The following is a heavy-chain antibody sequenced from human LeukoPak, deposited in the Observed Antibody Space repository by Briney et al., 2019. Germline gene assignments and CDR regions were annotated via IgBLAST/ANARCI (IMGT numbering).Heavy chain of an antibody. J-gene: IGHJ4*02. CDR3: AKGKGNYYDRSGYYVLDY. D-gene: IGHD3-22*01. CDR2: IWYDGSNK. V-gene: IGHV3-33*06. CDR1: GFTFSTYA. Sequence: GGSLRLSCAASGFTFSTYAMHWFRQAPGKGLEWVAVIWYDGSNKYYADSVKGRFTISRDNSKNTLYLQMNSLRAEDTAVYYCAKGKGNYYDRSGYYVLDYWGQGTLVTVSS.